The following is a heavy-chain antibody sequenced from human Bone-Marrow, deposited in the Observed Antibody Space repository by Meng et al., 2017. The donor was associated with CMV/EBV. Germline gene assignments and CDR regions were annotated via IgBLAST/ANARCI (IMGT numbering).Heavy chain of an antibody. D-gene: IGHD3-22*01. CDR2: ISYDGSNT. CDR3: ARVYDSSGYYHPLRS. Sequence: GESLKISCAASGFTFSNYAIHWVRQAPGKGLEWVAVISYDGSNTYYVDSVKGRFTLSRDNSRNTLYLQMNSLRPEDTAVYYCARVYDSSGYYHPLRSWGQGTLVTVSS. V-gene: IGHV3-30-3*01. J-gene: IGHJ5*02. CDR1: GFTFSNYA.